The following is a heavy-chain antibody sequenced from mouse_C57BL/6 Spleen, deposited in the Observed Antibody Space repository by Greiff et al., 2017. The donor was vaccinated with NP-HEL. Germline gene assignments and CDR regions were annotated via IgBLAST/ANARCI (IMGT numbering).Heavy chain of an antibody. J-gene: IGHJ4*01. Sequence: QVQLKESGAELARPGASVKLSCKASGYTFTSYGISWVKQRTGQGLEWIGEIYPRSGNTYYNEKFKGKATLTADKSSSTAYMELRSLTAEDSAVYFCARNVDYYAMDYWGQGTSVTVSS. CDR3: ARNVDYYAMDY. CDR2: IYPRSGNT. V-gene: IGHV1-81*01. CDR1: GYTFTSYG.